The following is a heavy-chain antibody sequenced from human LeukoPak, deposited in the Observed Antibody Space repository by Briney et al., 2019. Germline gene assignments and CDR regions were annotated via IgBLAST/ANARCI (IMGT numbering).Heavy chain of an antibody. CDR1: GGSFSGYY. CDR3: ARSSIAAAGVDY. V-gene: IGHV4-34*01. D-gene: IGHD6-13*01. Sequence: SETLSLTCSVYGGSFSGYYWSWIRQPPGKGLEWIGEINHSGSTNYNPSLKSRVTISVDTSKNQFSLKLSSVTAADTAVYYCARSSIAAAGVDYWGQGTLVTVSS. CDR2: INHSGST. J-gene: IGHJ4*02.